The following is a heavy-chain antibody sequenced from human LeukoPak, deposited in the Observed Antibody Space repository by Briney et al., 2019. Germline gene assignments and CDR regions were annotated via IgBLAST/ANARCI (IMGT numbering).Heavy chain of an antibody. J-gene: IGHJ4*02. D-gene: IGHD3-22*01. V-gene: IGHV3-7*01. CDR1: GFTFSNYW. Sequence: TGGSLRLSCAASGFTFSNYWMNWVRQAPGKGLEWVAIIKLDGSVKYYVDSVKGRFTISRDNANNSLYLQMNVLRAEDTAVYYCATVLGDNSGYRPVDHWGQGTLVTVSS. CDR3: ATVLGDNSGYRPVDH. CDR2: IKLDGSVK.